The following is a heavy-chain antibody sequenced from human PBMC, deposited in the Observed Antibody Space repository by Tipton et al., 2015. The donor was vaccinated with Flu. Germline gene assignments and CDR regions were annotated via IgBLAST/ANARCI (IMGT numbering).Heavy chain of an antibody. J-gene: IGHJ4*02. CDR1: GFTFRDYY. D-gene: IGHD2-15*01. Sequence: SLRLSCSASGFTFRDYYMNWIRQAPGKGLEWISYIATGTNDIYYADSVEGRFTISRDNAKNSLFLQLTSLRVEDTAIYYCVRDVGGYFDNWGQGTLVTVSS. CDR2: IATGTNDI. V-gene: IGHV3-11*01. CDR3: VRDVGGYFDN.